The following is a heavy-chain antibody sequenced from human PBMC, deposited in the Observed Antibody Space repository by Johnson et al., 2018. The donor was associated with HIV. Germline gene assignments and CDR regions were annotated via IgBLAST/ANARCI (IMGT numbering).Heavy chain of an antibody. D-gene: IGHD6-13*01. V-gene: IGHV3-23*04. CDR2: ISGSGDNT. CDR1: GFTFNDYG. J-gene: IGHJ3*01. Sequence: VQLVESGGVVVQPGGSLRLSCAASGFTFNDYGMSWVRQVPGKGLEWVSGISGSGDNTHSADSVMGRFTISRDNSKNTLYLQMNSLRAEDTAVYYCAKDQWSSSWTNDAFDFWGQGTMVTVSS. CDR3: AKDQWSSSWTNDAFDF.